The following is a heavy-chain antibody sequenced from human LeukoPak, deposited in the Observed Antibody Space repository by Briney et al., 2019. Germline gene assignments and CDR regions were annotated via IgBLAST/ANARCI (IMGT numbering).Heavy chain of an antibody. J-gene: IGHJ4*02. V-gene: IGHV3-21*01. CDR2: ISWNSGYI. Sequence: GGSLRLSCAASGFTFSSSAMSWVRQAPGKGLEWVSGISWNSGYIGYADSVKGRFTISRDNAKNSLYLQMNSLRAEDTAVYYCARDRYDFWSGYSSYYFDYWGQGTLVTVSS. CDR3: ARDRYDFWSGYSSYYFDY. D-gene: IGHD3-3*01. CDR1: GFTFSSSA.